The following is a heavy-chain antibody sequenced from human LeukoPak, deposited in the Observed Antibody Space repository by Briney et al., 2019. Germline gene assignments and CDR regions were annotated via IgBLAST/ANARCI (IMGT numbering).Heavy chain of an antibody. CDR2: IDPSDSYT. CDR1: GYSFTSYW. V-gene: IGHV5-10-1*01. J-gene: IGHJ4*02. CDR3: ARHLGYSGYDTDY. Sequence: GESLKISCKGSGYSFTSYWISWVRQMPGKGLEWMGRIDPSDSYTNYSPSFQGHVTISADKSISTAYLQWSSLKASDTAMYYRARHLGYSGYDTDYWGQGTLVTVSS. D-gene: IGHD5-12*01.